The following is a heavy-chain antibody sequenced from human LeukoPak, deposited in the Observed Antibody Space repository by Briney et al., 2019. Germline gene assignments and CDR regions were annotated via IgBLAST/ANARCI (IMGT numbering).Heavy chain of an antibody. CDR2: INPNSGGT. J-gene: IGHJ4*02. Sequence: ASVKVSCKASGYTFTGYYMHWVRQAPGQGLEWMGWINPNSGGTNYAQKFQGRVTMTRDTSISTAYMELSRLRSDDTAVYYCARDGYYGSSSYYSTFDYWGQGTLVTVSS. D-gene: IGHD3-22*01. V-gene: IGHV1-2*02. CDR1: GYTFTGYY. CDR3: ARDGYYGSSSYYSTFDY.